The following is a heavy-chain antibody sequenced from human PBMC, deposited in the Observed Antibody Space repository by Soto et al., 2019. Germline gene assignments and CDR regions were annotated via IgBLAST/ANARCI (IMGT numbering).Heavy chain of an antibody. D-gene: IGHD3-10*01. Sequence: QVQLVQSGDEVKKSGASVKVSCKASGYTFSNYGISWVRQAPGQGLEWMGWISGYNGLTAYAQNVQGRVTMTIDTPTRTVFMALTSLRSNDKAVYYCARDEGIRGFDSWGQGTMVTVSS. CDR1: GYTFSNYG. J-gene: IGHJ4*02. V-gene: IGHV1-18*04. CDR2: ISGYNGLT. CDR3: ARDEGIRGFDS.